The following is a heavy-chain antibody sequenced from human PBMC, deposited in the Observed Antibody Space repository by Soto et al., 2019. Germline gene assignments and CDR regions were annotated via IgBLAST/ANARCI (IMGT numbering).Heavy chain of an antibody. D-gene: IGHD2-2*01. J-gene: IGHJ4*02. Sequence: QVQLQQWGAGLLKPSETLSLTCAVYGGSFSGYYWSWIRQPPGKGLEWIGEINHSGSTNYNPSLKSRVTISVDTSKNQFSRKLSSVTAADTAVYYCARWYIVVVPAAPFDYWGQGTLVTVSS. CDR1: GGSFSGYY. CDR2: INHSGST. CDR3: ARWYIVVVPAAPFDY. V-gene: IGHV4-34*01.